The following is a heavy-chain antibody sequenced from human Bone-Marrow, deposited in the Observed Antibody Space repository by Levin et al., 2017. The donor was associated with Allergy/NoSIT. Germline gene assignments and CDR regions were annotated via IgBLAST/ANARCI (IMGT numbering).Heavy chain of an antibody. CDR2: INLDGGVT. J-gene: IGHJ4*02. D-gene: IGHD1-26*01. CDR1: GFTFSSHW. Sequence: GGSLRLSCAASGFTFSSHWMHWVRQAPGKGLVCVSGINLDGGVTSYADSVKGRFTISRDNAKNTLFLQMNSLRVEDTAVYYCTRSTAGAADSWGQGTLVTVSS. CDR3: TRSTAGAADS. V-gene: IGHV3-74*01.